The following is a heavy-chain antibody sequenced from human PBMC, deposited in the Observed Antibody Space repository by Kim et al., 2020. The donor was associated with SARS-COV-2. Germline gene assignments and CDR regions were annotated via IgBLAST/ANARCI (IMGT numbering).Heavy chain of an antibody. J-gene: IGHJ4*02. Sequence: SETLSLTCAVYGGSFSGYYWSWIRQPPGKGLEWIGEINHSGSTNYNPSLKSRVTISVDTSKNQFSLKLSSVTAADTAVYYCARGRGGAGYYYGSGSPNLFDYWGQGTLVTVSS. D-gene: IGHD3-10*01. CDR3: ARGRGGAGYYYGSGSPNLFDY. V-gene: IGHV4-34*01. CDR2: INHSGST. CDR1: GGSFSGYY.